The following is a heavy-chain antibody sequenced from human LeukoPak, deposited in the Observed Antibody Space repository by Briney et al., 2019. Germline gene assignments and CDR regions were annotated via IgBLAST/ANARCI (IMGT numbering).Heavy chain of an antibody. Sequence: GGSLRLSCAASGFSFSSYAMTWVRQAPGKGLGWVSAISGSGGSTYYADSVKGRFTISRDNSKNTLYLQMNSLRAEDTAVYYCAKDQDYYDSVDAFDIWGQGTMVTVSS. D-gene: IGHD3-22*01. CDR2: ISGSGGST. V-gene: IGHV3-23*01. CDR3: AKDQDYYDSVDAFDI. CDR1: GFSFSSYA. J-gene: IGHJ3*02.